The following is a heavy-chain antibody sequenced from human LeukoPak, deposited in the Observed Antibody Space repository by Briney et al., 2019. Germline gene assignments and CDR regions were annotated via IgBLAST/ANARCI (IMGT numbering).Heavy chain of an antibody. CDR3: ARVLTTGIAVAG. D-gene: IGHD6-19*01. CDR1: GGSFSGYY. Sequence: PSETLSLTCAVYGGSFSGYYWSWIRPPPGKGLEWIGEINHSGSTNYNPSLKSRVTISVDTSKNQFSLKLSSVTAADTAVYYCARVLTTGIAVAGWGQGTLVTVSS. V-gene: IGHV4-34*01. J-gene: IGHJ4*02. CDR2: INHSGST.